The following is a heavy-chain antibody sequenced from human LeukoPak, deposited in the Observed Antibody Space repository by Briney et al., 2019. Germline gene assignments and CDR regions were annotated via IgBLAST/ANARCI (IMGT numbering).Heavy chain of an antibody. J-gene: IGHJ4*02. V-gene: IGHV4-59*08. D-gene: IGHD6-13*01. CDR2: IYYSGST. Sequence: SSETLSLTCTVSGGSISSYYWRWIRQPPGKGREWIGYIYYSGSTNYNPSLKSRVTISVDTTKNQFSLKLSSVTAADTAVYYCARLGLWGRSSWGWGQGTLVTVSS. CDR3: ARLGLWGRSSWG. CDR1: GGSISSYY.